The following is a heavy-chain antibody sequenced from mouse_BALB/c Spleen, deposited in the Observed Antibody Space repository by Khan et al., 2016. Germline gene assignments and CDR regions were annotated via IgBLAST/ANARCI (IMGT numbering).Heavy chain of an antibody. CDR3: ASIYDGYYVGLYYAMDY. Sequence: QIPLVQSGPELKKPGETVKISCKASGYTFTNYGMNWVKQAPGKGLKWMGWINTYTGEPTYADDFKGRFAFSLETSASTAYLQINNLKNEDTATYFCASIYDGYYVGLYYAMDYWGQRTSVTVSS. D-gene: IGHD2-3*01. CDR1: GYTFTNYG. J-gene: IGHJ4*01. CDR2: INTYTGEP. V-gene: IGHV9-3-1*01.